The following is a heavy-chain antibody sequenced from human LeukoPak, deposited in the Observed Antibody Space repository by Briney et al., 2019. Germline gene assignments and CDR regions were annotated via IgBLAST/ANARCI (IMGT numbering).Heavy chain of an antibody. V-gene: IGHV4-30-2*01. J-gene: IGHJ4*02. D-gene: IGHD4-23*01. CDR1: GGSISSGGYS. CDR3: AREDSDYGGNGSFDY. Sequence: PSETLSLTCAVSGGSISSGGYSWSWIRQPPGKGLEWIGYIYHSGSTYYNPSLKSRVTISVDRSKNQFSLKLSSVTAADTAVYYCAREDSDYGGNGSFDYWGQGTLVTVSS. CDR2: IYHSGST.